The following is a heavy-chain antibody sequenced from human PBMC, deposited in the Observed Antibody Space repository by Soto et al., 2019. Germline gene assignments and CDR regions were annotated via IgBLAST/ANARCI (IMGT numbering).Heavy chain of an antibody. Sequence: SDTLSLTCIVSGAAISSRSSYWCWIRQPPGKGLEWVGTFYSGSTYNNPSLKSRVTISVDTSKNQFSLKLSSVAAEDTAIYYCATTRGIAVGGSFDHRGQGTLVTVSS. CDR1: GAAISSRSSY. D-gene: IGHD6-13*01. V-gene: IGHV4-39*01. J-gene: IGHJ5*02. CDR2: FYSGST. CDR3: ATTRGIAVGGSFDH.